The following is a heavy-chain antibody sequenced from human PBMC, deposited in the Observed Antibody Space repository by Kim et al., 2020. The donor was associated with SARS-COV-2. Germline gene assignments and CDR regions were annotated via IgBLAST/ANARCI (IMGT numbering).Heavy chain of an antibody. CDR2: IWYDGSNK. CDR1: GFTFSSYG. D-gene: IGHD6-13*01. Sequence: GGSLRLSCAASGFTFSSYGMHWVRQAPGKGLEWVAVIWYDGSNKYYADSVKGRFTISRDNSKNTLYLQMNSLRAEDTAVYYCARDDGAAAGYFPFDYWGQGTLVTVSS. J-gene: IGHJ4*02. V-gene: IGHV3-33*08. CDR3: ARDDGAAAGYFPFDY.